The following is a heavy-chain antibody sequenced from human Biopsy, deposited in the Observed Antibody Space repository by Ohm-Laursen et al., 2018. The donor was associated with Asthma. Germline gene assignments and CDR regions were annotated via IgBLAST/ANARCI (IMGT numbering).Heavy chain of an antibody. D-gene: IGHD3-9*01. CDR1: GASINSGGYS. J-gene: IGHJ6*02. CDR2: LFYSGAT. CDR3: ARMNTLIQAANYFSYAMDV. V-gene: IGHV4-30-2*01. Sequence: TLSLTCAVSGASINSGGYSWNWIRPPPGEGLGVISYLFYSGATPYNPSLKSRVTISVDRSQRQFSLKVNSVTAADTAVYYCARMNTLIQAANYFSYAMDVWGQGTTVTVSS.